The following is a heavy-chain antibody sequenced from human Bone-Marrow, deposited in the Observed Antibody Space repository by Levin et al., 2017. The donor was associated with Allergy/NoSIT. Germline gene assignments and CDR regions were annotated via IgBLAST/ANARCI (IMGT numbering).Heavy chain of an antibody. J-gene: IGHJ4*02. CDR3: ARDLEGTKWGYYFDY. D-gene: IGHD1-26*01. Sequence: GESLKISCKSSGYTFTNYIIHWLRQAPGQRLEWMGWINGGRDYIKYSPEFQGRLTITRDTSATTDYMELSSLRSEDTAVYYCARDLEGTKWGYYFDYWGQGTLVTVSS. V-gene: IGHV1-3*01. CDR2: INGGRDYI. CDR1: GYTFTNYI.